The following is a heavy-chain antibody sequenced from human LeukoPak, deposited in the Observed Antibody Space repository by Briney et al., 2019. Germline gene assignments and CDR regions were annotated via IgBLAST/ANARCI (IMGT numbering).Heavy chain of an antibody. J-gene: IGHJ3*02. Sequence: ASVKVSCKASGYTFTSYYMHWVRQAPGQGLEWMAIINPSGGSTSYAQKFQGRVTMTRDTSTSTVYMELSSLRSEDTAVYYCARDLRMRIMITFGGVIVNDAFDIWGQGTMVTVSS. CDR2: INPSGGST. D-gene: IGHD3-16*02. CDR1: GYTFTSYY. V-gene: IGHV1-46*01. CDR3: ARDLRMRIMITFGGVIVNDAFDI.